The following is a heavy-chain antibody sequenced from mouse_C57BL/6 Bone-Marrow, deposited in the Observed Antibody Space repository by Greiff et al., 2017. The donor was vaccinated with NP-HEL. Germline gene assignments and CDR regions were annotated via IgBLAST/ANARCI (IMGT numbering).Heavy chain of an antibody. V-gene: IGHV1-81*01. CDR2: IYPRSGNT. Sequence: QVQLQQSGAELARPGASVKLSCKASGYTFTSYGISWVKQRTGQGLEWIGEIYPRSGNTYYNEKFKGKATLTADKSSSTAYMELRSLTSEDSAVYFCARRAYYYGSGYVGYFDYWGQGTTLTVSS. CDR1: GYTFTSYG. D-gene: IGHD1-1*01. CDR3: ARRAYYYGSGYVGYFDY. J-gene: IGHJ2*01.